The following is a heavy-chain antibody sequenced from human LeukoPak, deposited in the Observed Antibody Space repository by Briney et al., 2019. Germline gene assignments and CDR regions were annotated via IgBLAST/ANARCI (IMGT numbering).Heavy chain of an antibody. Sequence: ASVKVSCKASGGTFSSYAISWVRQAPGQGLEWMGGIIPIFGTANYAQKFQGRVTITADESTSTAYMELSSLRSEDTAVYYCATIQQGVAAFDYWGQGTLVTVSS. V-gene: IGHV1-69*13. D-gene: IGHD3-3*01. CDR2: IIPIFGTA. J-gene: IGHJ4*02. CDR3: ATIQQGVAAFDY. CDR1: GGTFSSYA.